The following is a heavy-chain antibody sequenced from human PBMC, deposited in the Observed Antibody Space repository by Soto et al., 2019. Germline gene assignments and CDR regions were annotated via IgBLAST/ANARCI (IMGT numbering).Heavy chain of an antibody. V-gene: IGHV3-30-3*01. CDR2: ISYDGSNK. D-gene: IGHD2-15*01. J-gene: IGHJ6*02. CDR3: ARTHGDCSGGSCYSLGRTNYYYYGMDV. CDR1: GFTFSSYA. Sequence: GGSLRLSCAASGFTFSSYAMHWVRQAPGKGLEWVAVISYDGSNKYYADSVKGRFTISRDNSKNTLYLQMNSLRAEDTAVYYCARTHGDCSGGSCYSLGRTNYYYYGMDVWGQGTTVTVSS.